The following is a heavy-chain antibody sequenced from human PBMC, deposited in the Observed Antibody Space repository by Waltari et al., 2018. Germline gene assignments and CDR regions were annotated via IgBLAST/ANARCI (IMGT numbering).Heavy chain of an antibody. Sequence: QVQLQESGPGLVKPSETLSLTCTVSGGSISSYYWRWIRQPPGKGLEWIGYIYYSGSTNDNPSLKSRVTISVDTSKNQFSLKLSSVTAADTAVYYCARDIGTIFGVVPYGWFDPWGQGTLVTVSS. CDR3: ARDIGTIFGVVPYGWFDP. CDR1: GGSISSYY. CDR2: IYYSGST. V-gene: IGHV4-59*01. D-gene: IGHD3-3*01. J-gene: IGHJ5*02.